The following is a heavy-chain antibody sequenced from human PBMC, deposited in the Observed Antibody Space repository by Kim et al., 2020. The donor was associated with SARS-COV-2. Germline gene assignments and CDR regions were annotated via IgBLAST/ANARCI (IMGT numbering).Heavy chain of an antibody. Sequence: TDYAAPVKGRFTIARDDSKKLMYVQMNNLKSEDTAVYYCTTGYSSSSFLWGQGTLVTVSS. CDR3: TTGYSSSSFL. J-gene: IGHJ4*02. CDR2: T. V-gene: IGHV3-15*01. D-gene: IGHD6-19*01.